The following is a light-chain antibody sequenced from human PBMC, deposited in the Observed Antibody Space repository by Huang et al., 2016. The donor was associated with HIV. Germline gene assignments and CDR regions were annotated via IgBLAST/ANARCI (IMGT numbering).Light chain of an antibody. CDR1: ESVGSS. J-gene: IGKJ4*01. Sequence: EIVMTQSPATLSVFPGERVILSCRASESVGSSLAWYQQKPGQAPRLLIYGAYTRASGVPPRVSGSGSGTAFTLSISGRQSADFAVYYCQQYDKWPPLLTFGGGTKVEIK. CDR2: GAY. CDR3: QQYDKWPPLLT. V-gene: IGKV3-15*01.